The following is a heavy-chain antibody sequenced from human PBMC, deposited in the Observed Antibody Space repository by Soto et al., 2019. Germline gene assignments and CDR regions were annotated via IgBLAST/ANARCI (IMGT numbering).Heavy chain of an antibody. V-gene: IGHV3-74*01. CDR2: INSDGSSR. Sequence: PGGSLRLSCAASGFTFSSYWMHWVRQAPGKGLVWVSRINSDGSSRSYADSVKGRFTISRDNAKNTLYLQMNSLRAEDTAVYYCAREHNWNPFDYWGQGTLVTVSS. CDR3: AREHNWNPFDY. CDR1: GFTFSSYW. J-gene: IGHJ4*02. D-gene: IGHD1-20*01.